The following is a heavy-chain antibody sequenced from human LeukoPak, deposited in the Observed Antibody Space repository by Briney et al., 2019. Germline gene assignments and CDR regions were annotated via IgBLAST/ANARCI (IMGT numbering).Heavy chain of an antibody. J-gene: IGHJ4*02. D-gene: IGHD3-22*01. Sequence: GGSLRLSCAASGFSFSNYGMNWVRQAPGKGLEWVSGISGGGDTTYYRDSVKGHFTISRDNSKNTLYLQMNSLRAEDAAVYFCAKAYYNSGHLLRYSDFWGQGTLVTVSS. V-gene: IGHV3-23*01. CDR3: AKAYYNSGHLLRYSDF. CDR2: ISGGGDTT. CDR1: GFSFSNYG.